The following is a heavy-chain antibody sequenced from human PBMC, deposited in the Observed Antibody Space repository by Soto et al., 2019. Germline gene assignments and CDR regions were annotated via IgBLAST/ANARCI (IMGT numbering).Heavy chain of an antibody. V-gene: IGHV3-33*01. D-gene: IGHD3-10*01. J-gene: IGHJ6*02. CDR2: IWYDGSNK. Sequence: GGSLRLSCAASGFTFSSYGMHWVRQAPGKGLEWVAVIWYDGSNKYYADSVKGRFTISRDNSKNTLYLQMNSLRAEDTAVYYCARAPTMVRGVIINYYYYGMDVWGQGTTVTVSS. CDR3: ARAPTMVRGVIINYYYYGMDV. CDR1: GFTFSSYG.